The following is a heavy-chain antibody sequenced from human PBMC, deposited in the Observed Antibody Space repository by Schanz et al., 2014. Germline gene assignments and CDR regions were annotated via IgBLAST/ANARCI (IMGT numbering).Heavy chain of an antibody. D-gene: IGHD1-26*01. CDR1: GFTFSTFA. J-gene: IGHJ4*02. CDR2: ISGSGGST. V-gene: IGHV3-23*04. CDR3: ARDHTTESYYSAGPPIDY. Sequence: EVQLVESGGGLVQPGGSLRLSCSASGFTFSTFAMHWVRQAPGKGLEWVSAISGSGGSTYYADSVKGRFTISRDNSKNTLFLQMNSLRAEDTAVYYCARDHTTESYYSAGPPIDYWGQGTLVTVSS.